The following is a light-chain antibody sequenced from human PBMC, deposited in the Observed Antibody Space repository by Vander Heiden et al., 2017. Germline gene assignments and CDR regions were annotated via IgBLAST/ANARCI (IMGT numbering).Light chain of an antibody. CDR3: QSYDSSLSGWV. CDR2: GNT. Sequence: QSLLTQPPSVSGAPGQRVTISCTGSNSNTGAGYDVHWYQLLPGTAPKPLIFGNTNRPSGVPDRFSGFRSGTSASLAITGLQTEDEADYYCQSYDSSLSGWVFGGGTKLTVL. CDR1: NSNTGAGYD. V-gene: IGLV1-40*01. J-gene: IGLJ3*02.